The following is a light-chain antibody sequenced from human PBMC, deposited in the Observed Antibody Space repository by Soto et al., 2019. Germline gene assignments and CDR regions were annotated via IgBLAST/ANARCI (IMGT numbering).Light chain of an antibody. CDR3: QQYGSSPLFT. V-gene: IGKV3-20*01. CDR1: QSVSSSY. CDR2: GAS. Sequence: EIVLTQSPGTLSLSPGERAPLSCRASQSVSSSYLAWYQQKPGQAPRLLIYGASSRATGIPDRFSGSGSGTDFTLTISRLEPEDFAVYSCQQYGSSPLFTFGPGTKVDIK. J-gene: IGKJ3*01.